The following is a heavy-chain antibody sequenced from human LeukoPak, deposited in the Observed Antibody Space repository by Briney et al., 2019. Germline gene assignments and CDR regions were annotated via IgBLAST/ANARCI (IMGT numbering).Heavy chain of an antibody. V-gene: IGHV3-48*03. J-gene: IGHJ4*02. D-gene: IGHD1-26*01. CDR3: ARVVGATIFDY. CDR1: GFTFSSYE. CDR2: ISSSGSTI. Sequence: GGSLRLSCAASGFTFSSYEMNWVRQAPGKGLEWVSYISSSGSTIYYADSVKGRFTISRDNAKNSLYLRMNSLRAEDTAVYYCARVVGATIFDYWGQGTLVTVSS.